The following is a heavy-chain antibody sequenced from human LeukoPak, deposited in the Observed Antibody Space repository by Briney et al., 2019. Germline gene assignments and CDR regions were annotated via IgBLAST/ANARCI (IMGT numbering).Heavy chain of an antibody. V-gene: IGHV3-30*03. Sequence: GRSLRLSCAASGFTFSSYGMHWVRQAPGKGLEWVAVISYDESNKYYADSVKGRFTISRDNSKNTLYLQMNSLRAEDTAVYYCARNVAYSSSWWPPYGMDVWGQGTTVTVSS. D-gene: IGHD6-13*01. CDR3: ARNVAYSSSWWPPYGMDV. J-gene: IGHJ6*02. CDR1: GFTFSSYG. CDR2: ISYDESNK.